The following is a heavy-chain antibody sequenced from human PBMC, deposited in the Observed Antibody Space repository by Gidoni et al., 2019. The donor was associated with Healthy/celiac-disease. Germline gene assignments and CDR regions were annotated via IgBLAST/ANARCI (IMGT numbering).Heavy chain of an antibody. Sequence: QVPLQESGPGLVNPSETLSLTCTVSGGSISSYYWSWIRQPPGKGLEWSGYIYYSGSTIYNPSLKSRVTISVDTSKNQFSLKLSSVTAADTAVYYCARGTLSESGWSYYFDYWGQGTLVTVSS. D-gene: IGHD6-19*01. CDR1: GGSISSYY. CDR3: ARGTLSESGWSYYFDY. V-gene: IGHV4-59*01. J-gene: IGHJ4*02. CDR2: IYYSGST.